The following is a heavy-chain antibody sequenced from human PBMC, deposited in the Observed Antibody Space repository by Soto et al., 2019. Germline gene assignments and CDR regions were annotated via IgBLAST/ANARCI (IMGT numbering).Heavy chain of an antibody. Sequence: VQLLESGGGLIQPGGSLRLSCAASGFSFRTYAMGWVRQAPGKGLEWVAVISFDGSNKYYADSVKGRFTISRDSSKNTLSLQMDSLRAEDTAVYYCARSAGKGGLAAPIDYWGQGTLVTVSS. CDR1: GFSFRTYA. CDR2: ISFDGSNK. D-gene: IGHD6-13*01. V-gene: IGHV3-33*08. J-gene: IGHJ4*02. CDR3: ARSAGKGGLAAPIDY.